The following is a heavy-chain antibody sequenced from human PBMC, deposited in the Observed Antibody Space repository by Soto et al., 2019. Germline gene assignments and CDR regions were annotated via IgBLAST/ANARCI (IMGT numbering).Heavy chain of an antibody. Sequence: QVQLVQSGAEVKKPGASVKVSCKASGYTFTSYGISWVRQAPGQGLEWMGWISAYNGNTKYAQKLPGRVTTTTDTSTSTAYMELRSLSSDDPAVYYGASEPNNFDYWGQGTLVTVSS. J-gene: IGHJ4*02. V-gene: IGHV1-18*01. CDR3: ASEPNNFDY. D-gene: IGHD7-27*01. CDR2: ISAYNGNT. CDR1: GYTFTSYG.